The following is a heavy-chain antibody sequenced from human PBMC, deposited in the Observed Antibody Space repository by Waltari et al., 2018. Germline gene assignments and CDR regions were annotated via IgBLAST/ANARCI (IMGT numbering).Heavy chain of an antibody. D-gene: IGHD3-9*01. V-gene: IGHV1-69*08. CDR1: GGTFSSYA. J-gene: IGHJ4*02. Sequence: QVQLVQSGAEVKKPGSSVKVSCKASGGTFSSYAISWVRQAPGQGLEWMGRIIPIFGTANYAQKFQGRVTITADKSTSTAYMELSSLRSEDTAVYYCARESRVYYDILTGYSYYFDYWGQGTLVTVSS. CDR2: IIPIFGTA. CDR3: ARESRVYYDILTGYSYYFDY.